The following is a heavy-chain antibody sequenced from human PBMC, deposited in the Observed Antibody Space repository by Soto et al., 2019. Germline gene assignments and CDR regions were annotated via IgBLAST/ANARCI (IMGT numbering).Heavy chain of an antibody. Sequence: PXESLKIAFTGAGYSCTSYWLGWVRQMSGKGLEWMGIIYPGDSHTRYSPSFQGQVTISADKSISTAYLQWSSLKASDSAMYYCARQDLVGATPFDYWGQGTLVSVSS. V-gene: IGHV5-51*01. CDR1: GYSCTSYW. D-gene: IGHD1-26*01. CDR2: IYPGDSHT. J-gene: IGHJ4*02. CDR3: ARQDLVGATPFDY.